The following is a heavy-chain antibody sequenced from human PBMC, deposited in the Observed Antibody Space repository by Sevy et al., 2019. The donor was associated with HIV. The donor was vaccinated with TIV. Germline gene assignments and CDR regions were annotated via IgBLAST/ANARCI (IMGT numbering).Heavy chain of an antibody. CDR2: ISYSGST. Sequence: SETLSLTCTVSGGSISSSSYYWGWIRQPPGKGLEWIGSISYSGSTYYNPSLKSRVTISVDTSKNQFSLKLSSVTAADTAVYYCATTGRYGLMLYAKYWGQGTLVTVSS. D-gene: IGHD2-8*01. J-gene: IGHJ4*02. CDR1: GGSISSSSYY. V-gene: IGHV4-39*01. CDR3: ATTGRYGLMLYAKY.